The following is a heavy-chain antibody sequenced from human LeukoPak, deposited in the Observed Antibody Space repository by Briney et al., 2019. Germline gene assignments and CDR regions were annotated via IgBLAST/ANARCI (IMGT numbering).Heavy chain of an antibody. CDR1: GGSFSGYY. D-gene: IGHD3-10*01. Sequence: SETLSLTCAVYGGSFSGYYWSWIRQPPGKGLEWIAIISYSGTTYYNPSLKTRATISIDTSKNKFSLKVNSVTAADTAMYYCARDRGLWLGEARDAFDIWGQGTMVTVFS. J-gene: IGHJ3*02. CDR2: ISYSGTT. CDR3: ARDRGLWLGEARDAFDI. V-gene: IGHV4-34*11.